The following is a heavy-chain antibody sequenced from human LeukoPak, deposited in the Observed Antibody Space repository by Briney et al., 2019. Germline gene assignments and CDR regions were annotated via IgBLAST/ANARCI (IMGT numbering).Heavy chain of an antibody. Sequence: MPSETLSLTCAVYGGSFSGYYWSWIRQPPGKGLEWIGEINHSGSTNYNPSLKSRVTISVDTYKNQFALKLSSVTAADTAVYYCARNAIGSYLHWGQGTLVTVSS. J-gene: IGHJ1*01. CDR1: GGSFSGYY. V-gene: IGHV4-34*01. CDR3: ARNAIGSYLH. D-gene: IGHD1-26*01. CDR2: INHSGST.